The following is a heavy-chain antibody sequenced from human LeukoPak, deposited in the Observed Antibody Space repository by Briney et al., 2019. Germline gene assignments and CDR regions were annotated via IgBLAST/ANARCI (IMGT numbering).Heavy chain of an antibody. V-gene: IGHV3-23*01. Sequence: GGSLRLSCAASGFTFDDYGMSWVRQAPGKGLEWVSTIGGGGGSTDYTDSVKGRFTISRDNSKNTLYLQMSSLGAEDTAVYYCAKGHRYCTSGNCNSAIDYWGQGTLVTVSS. CDR3: AKGHRYCTSGNCNSAIDY. D-gene: IGHD2-15*01. CDR1: GFTFDDYG. J-gene: IGHJ4*02. CDR2: IGGGGGST.